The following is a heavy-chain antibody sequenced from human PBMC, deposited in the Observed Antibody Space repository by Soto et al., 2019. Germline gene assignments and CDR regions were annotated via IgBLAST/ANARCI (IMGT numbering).Heavy chain of an antibody. CDR2: ISGSGGST. V-gene: IGHV3-23*01. CDR1: GFTFSSYA. J-gene: IGHJ3*02. CDR3: AKFKLTGGSYVFAFDI. Sequence: EVQLLESGGGLVQPGGSLRLSCAASGFTFSSYAMSWVRQAPGKGLEWVSAISGSGGSTYYADSVKGRFTISRDNSNNTLYQQMNSLRAEDTAVYYCAKFKLTGGSYVFAFDIWGQGTMVTVSS. D-gene: IGHD1-26*01.